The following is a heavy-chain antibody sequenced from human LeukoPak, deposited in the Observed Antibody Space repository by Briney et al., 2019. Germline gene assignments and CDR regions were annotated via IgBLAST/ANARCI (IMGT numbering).Heavy chain of an antibody. V-gene: IGHV3-30*02. D-gene: IGHD6-13*01. CDR1: GFTFSSYG. CDR3: AKDAQLGPRYFDY. Sequence: PGGSLRLSCAASGFTFSSYGMHWVRQAPGKGLEWVAFIRYDGSNVYYADSVKGRFTISRDNSKNTLYLQMNSLRAEDTAVYNCAKDAQLGPRYFDYWGQGTLVTVSS. CDR2: IRYDGSNV. J-gene: IGHJ4*02.